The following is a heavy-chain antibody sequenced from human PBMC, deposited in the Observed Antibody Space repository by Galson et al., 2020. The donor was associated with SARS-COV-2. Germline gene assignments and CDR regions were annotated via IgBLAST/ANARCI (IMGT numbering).Heavy chain of an antibody. CDR2: IYYSGST. Sequence: ASETLSLTCTVSGGSISSSSYYWGWIRQPPGKGLEWIGSIYYSGSTYYNPSLKSRVTISVDTSKNQFSLKLSSVTAADTAVYYCAIRSSGYYYPTVQKYGMDVWGQGTTVTVSS. CDR1: GGSISSSSYY. V-gene: IGHV4-39*01. D-gene: IGHD3-22*01. CDR3: AIRSSGYYYPTVQKYGMDV. J-gene: IGHJ6*02.